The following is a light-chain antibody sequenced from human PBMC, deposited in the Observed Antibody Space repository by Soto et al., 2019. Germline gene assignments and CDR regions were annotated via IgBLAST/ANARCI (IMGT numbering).Light chain of an antibody. J-gene: IGLJ1*01. CDR3: SSYTTSYFDV. CDR2: GVK. CDR1: GRDCGGYDY. Sequence: HSALTQAAAVSGSPRQSITIPCTRGGRDCGGYDYVSWYQQHPCKAPKLLIYGVKNRPSAVSYRFSASKSAFTASMTISGLQVEEEAHYYCSSYTTSYFDVFGPGTNVTV. V-gene: IGLV2-14*01.